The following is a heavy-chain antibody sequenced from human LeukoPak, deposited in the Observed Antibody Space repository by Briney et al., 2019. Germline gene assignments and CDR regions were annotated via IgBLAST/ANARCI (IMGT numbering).Heavy chain of an antibody. CDR3: AKSLAITIFGVANRNYFDY. CDR1: GFTFGSHA. D-gene: IGHD3-3*01. Sequence: GGSLRLSCAASGFTFGSHAMSWVRQAPGKGLEWVSAISGSGGSTYYADSVKGRFTISRDNSKNTLYLQMNSLRAEDTAVYYCAKSLAITIFGVANRNYFDYWGQGTLVTVSS. V-gene: IGHV3-23*01. J-gene: IGHJ4*02. CDR2: ISGSGGST.